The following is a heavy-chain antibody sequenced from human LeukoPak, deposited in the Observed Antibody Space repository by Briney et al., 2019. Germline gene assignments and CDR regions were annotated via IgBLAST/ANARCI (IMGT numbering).Heavy chain of an antibody. J-gene: IGHJ4*02. CDR3: AREGGSGGGDY. CDR1: GLTFSSYS. V-gene: IGHV3-21*01. CDR2: ISSSSSYI. D-gene: IGHD2-15*01. Sequence: GGSLRLSCAASGLTFSSYSMNWVRQAPGKGLEWVSSISSSSSYIYYADSVKGRFTISRDNAKNSLYLQMNSLRAEDTAVYYCAREGGSGGGDYWGQGTLVTVSS.